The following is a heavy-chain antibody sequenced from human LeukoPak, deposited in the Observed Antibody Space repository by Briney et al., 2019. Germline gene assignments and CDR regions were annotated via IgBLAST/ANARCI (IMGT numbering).Heavy chain of an antibody. CDR1: GFTFDDYA. Sequence: GGSLRLSCAASGFTFDDYAMHWVRQAPGKGLEWVSGISWNSGSIGYADSVKGRFTISRDNAKNSLYLQMNSLRAEDTALYYCAKDKGEAAAGPFDYWGQGTLVTVSS. CDR3: AKDKGEAAAGPFDY. J-gene: IGHJ4*02. CDR2: ISWNSGSI. V-gene: IGHV3-9*01. D-gene: IGHD6-13*01.